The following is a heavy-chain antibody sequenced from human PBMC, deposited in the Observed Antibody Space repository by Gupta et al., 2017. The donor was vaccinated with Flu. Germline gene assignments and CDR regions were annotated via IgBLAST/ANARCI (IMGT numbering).Heavy chain of an antibody. Sequence: QVTLRESGPALVKPTQTLTLTCTFSGFSLSTSGMCLSWIRQAPGKALEWLALIDWDGDKYYCPSLRTRLTISKDPSKNQVVLTMTNMDAVDTATYYCARAPYSGSQPYDYWGQGTLVTVSS. CDR3: ARAPYSGSQPYDY. V-gene: IGHV2-70*01. CDR1: GFSLSTSGMC. D-gene: IGHD1-26*01. J-gene: IGHJ4*02. CDR2: IDWDGDK.